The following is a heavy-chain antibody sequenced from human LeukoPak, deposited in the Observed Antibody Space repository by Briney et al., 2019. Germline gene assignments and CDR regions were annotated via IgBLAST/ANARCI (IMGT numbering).Heavy chain of an antibody. D-gene: IGHD3-10*01. CDR2: INPNSGGT. CDR1: GYTFTGYY. V-gene: IGHV1-2*02. CDR3: ARDQGYGSGGYSFDY. J-gene: IGHJ4*02. Sequence: ASVKVSCKASGYTFTGYYLHWVRQAPGQGLEWMVWINPNSGGTNYTQNFQGRVTITRDTSITTAYMELSRLTSDDTALYYCARDQGYGSGGYSFDYWGQGTRVTVSS.